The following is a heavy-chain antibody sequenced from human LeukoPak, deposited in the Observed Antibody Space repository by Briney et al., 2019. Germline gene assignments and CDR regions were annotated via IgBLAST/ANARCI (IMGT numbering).Heavy chain of an antibody. V-gene: IGHV3-9*03. CDR1: GFTFDDYA. D-gene: IGHD6-19*01. Sequence: GGSLRLSCAASGFTFDDYALHWVRQAPGKGLEWVSGISWNSGSIGYADSVKGRFTISRDNAKNSLYLQMNSLRAEDMALYYCAKAHGLYSSGWDNDAIDRWGQGTLVTVSS. CDR3: AKAHGLYSSGWDNDAIDR. CDR2: ISWNSGSI. J-gene: IGHJ3*02.